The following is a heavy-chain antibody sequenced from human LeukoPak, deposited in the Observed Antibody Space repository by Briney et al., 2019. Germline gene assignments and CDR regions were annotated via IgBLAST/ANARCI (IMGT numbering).Heavy chain of an antibody. J-gene: IGHJ4*02. CDR2: IYPGDSDT. V-gene: IGHV5-51*01. Sequence: GESLKISCKASGYSFTSYWIGWVRQMPGKGLEWMGIIYPGDSDTRYSPSFQGQVTISADKSISTAYLQRSSLKASDTAMYYCARSDGYSSGWLDYWGQGTLVTVSS. CDR3: ARSDGYSSGWLDY. D-gene: IGHD6-19*01. CDR1: GYSFTSYW.